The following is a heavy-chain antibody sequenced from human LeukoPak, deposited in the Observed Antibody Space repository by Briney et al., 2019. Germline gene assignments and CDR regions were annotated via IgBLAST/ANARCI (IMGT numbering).Heavy chain of an antibody. CDR3: AELGITMIGGV. D-gene: IGHD3-10*02. V-gene: IGHV3-48*03. CDR1: GFTFNNHE. Sequence: PGGSLRLSCAASGFTFNNHEMNWVRQAPGKGLEWVSYISSSGSTIYYADSVKGRFTISRDNAKNSLYLQMNSLRAEDTAVYYCAELGITMIGGVWGKGTTVTISS. J-gene: IGHJ6*04. CDR2: ISSSGSTI.